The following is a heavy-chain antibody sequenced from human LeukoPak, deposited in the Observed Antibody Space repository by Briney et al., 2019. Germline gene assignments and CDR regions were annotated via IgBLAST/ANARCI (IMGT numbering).Heavy chain of an antibody. V-gene: IGHV3-33*01. D-gene: IGHD3-3*01. CDR2: IWYDGSNK. J-gene: IGHJ5*02. Sequence: GGSLRLSCAASGFTFSSYGMHWVRQAPGKGLEWVAVIWYDGSNKYYADSVKGRFTISRDNSKNTLYLQTNSLRAEDTAVYYCARDENYDANWFDPWGQGTLVTVSS. CDR1: GFTFSSYG. CDR3: ARDENYDANWFDP.